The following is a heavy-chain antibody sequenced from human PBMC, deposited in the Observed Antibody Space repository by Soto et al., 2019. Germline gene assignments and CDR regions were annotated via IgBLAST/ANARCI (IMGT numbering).Heavy chain of an antibody. J-gene: IGHJ6*02. CDR1: GGTFSSYA. CDR3: ARLGGSSSDYYYGMDV. CDR2: IIPIFGTA. Sequence: SVKVSCKASGGTFSSYAISWVRQAPGQGLEWMGGIIPIFGTANYAQKFQGRVTITADESTSTAYMELSSLRSEDTAVYYCARLGGSSSDYYYGMDVWGQGTTVTVSS. V-gene: IGHV1-69*13. D-gene: IGHD6-6*01.